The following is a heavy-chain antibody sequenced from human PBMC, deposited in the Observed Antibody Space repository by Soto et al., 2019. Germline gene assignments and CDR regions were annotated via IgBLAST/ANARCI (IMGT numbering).Heavy chain of an antibody. Sequence: EVVLLESGGGLVQPGGSLRLSCEVSGVAFSFYSMSWVRQAPGKGLEWVASISGNGGTTYYAASGKGRFTFSRDNSKNTVYLQMNSLRGEDTAVYYCAKDRGGFTSGWEFFDFWGQGTLVTASS. D-gene: IGHD6-19*01. CDR1: GVAFSFYS. J-gene: IGHJ4*02. CDR3: AKDRGGFTSGWEFFDF. CDR2: ISGNGGTT. V-gene: IGHV3-23*01.